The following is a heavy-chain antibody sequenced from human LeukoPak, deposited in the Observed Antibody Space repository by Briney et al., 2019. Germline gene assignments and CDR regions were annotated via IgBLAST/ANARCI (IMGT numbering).Heavy chain of an antibody. CDR3: ASALADGSWHYGMDV. CDR2: IYRGGST. J-gene: IGHJ6*02. V-gene: IGHV3-53*01. D-gene: IGHD6-13*01. CDR1: GFTVSSNY. Sequence: GSLRLSCAPSGFTVSSNYMSWVRQAPGKGLEWVSVIYRGGSTYYADSVKGRFTISRDNSKNTVYLQMNSLRAEDTAVYYCASALADGSWHYGMDVWGQGTTVTVSS.